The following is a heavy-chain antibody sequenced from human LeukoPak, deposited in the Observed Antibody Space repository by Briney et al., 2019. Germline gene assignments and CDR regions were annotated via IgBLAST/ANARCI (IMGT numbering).Heavy chain of an antibody. D-gene: IGHD2-15*01. CDR3: ARVGRGTPNWFDP. Sequence: PSQTLSLTCTVSGGSISSYYWSWIRQPPGKGPEWIGYIYYSGSADYNPSLKSRVTISVDTSKNQFSLKLSSVTAADTATYYCARVGRGTPNWFDPWGQGTLVTVSS. V-gene: IGHV4-59*01. CDR2: IYYSGSA. J-gene: IGHJ5*02. CDR1: GGSISSYY.